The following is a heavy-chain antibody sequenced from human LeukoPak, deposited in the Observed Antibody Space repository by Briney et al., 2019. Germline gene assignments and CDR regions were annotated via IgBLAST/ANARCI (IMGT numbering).Heavy chain of an antibody. D-gene: IGHD3-22*01. CDR1: GFTFSSYA. CDR3: ARSPYYYDSSGYYYFDY. J-gene: IGHJ4*02. CDR2: ISGSGGST. V-gene: IGHV3-23*01. Sequence: GGSLRPSCAASGFTFSSYAMSWVRQAPGKGLEWVSAISGSGGSTYYADSVKGRFTISRDNSKNTLYLQMNSLRAEDTAVYYCARSPYYYDSSGYYYFDYWGQGTLVTVSS.